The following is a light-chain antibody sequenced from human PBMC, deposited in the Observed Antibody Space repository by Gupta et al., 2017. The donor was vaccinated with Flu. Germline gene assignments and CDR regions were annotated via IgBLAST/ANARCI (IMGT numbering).Light chain of an antibody. CDR3: ESSDSSVTSLM. CDR2: KDS. V-gene: IGLV3-25*03. CDR1: ALPNVF. J-gene: IGLJ3*02. Sequence: SYELTQPPSVSVPPGQTARITCSGDALPNVFAFWYQQKPGQAPVLVMYKDSERPSGIPERFSGSSSGTTVTLTISGVQAEDEAVYYCESSDSSVTSLMCGGGTKLTVL.